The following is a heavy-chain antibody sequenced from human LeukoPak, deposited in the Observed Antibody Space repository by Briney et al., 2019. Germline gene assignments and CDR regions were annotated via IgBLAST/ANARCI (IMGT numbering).Heavy chain of an antibody. D-gene: IGHD4-11*01. CDR2: ISSSSSYT. J-gene: IGHJ6*02. CDR3: ARAPHYSNYGPYYYGMDV. V-gene: IGHV3-11*06. CDR1: GFTFSDYY. Sequence: GGSLRLSCAASGFTFSDYYMSWIRQAPGKGLEWVSYISSSSSYTNYADSVKGRFAISRDNAKNSLYLQMNSLRAEDTAVYYCARAPHYSNYGPYYYGMDVWGQGTTVTVSS.